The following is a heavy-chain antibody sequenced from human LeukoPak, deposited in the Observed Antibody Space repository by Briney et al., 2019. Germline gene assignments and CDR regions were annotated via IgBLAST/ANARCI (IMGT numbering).Heavy chain of an antibody. Sequence: PSETLSLTCTVSGGSISSYYWSWIRQPPGKGLEWIGYIYYSGSTNYNPFLKSRVTISVDTSKNQFSLKLSSVTAADTAVYYCARDIHPKDMVRGVHFDYWGQGTLVTVSS. J-gene: IGHJ4*02. V-gene: IGHV4-59*01. CDR3: ARDIHPKDMVRGVHFDY. CDR1: GGSISSYY. D-gene: IGHD3-10*01. CDR2: IYYSGST.